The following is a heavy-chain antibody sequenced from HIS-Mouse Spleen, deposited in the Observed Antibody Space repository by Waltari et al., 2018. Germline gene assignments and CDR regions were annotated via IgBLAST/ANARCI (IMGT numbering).Heavy chain of an antibody. CDR2: INHNGST. CDR3: ARGLHPRRSFDI. V-gene: IGHV4-34*01. CDR1: GGSFSGYY. Sequence: QVQLQQWGAGLLKPSETLSLTCAVYGGSFSGYYWSWIRQPPGKGLEWIGEINHNGSTNYNPALKSRVTISVDTSKNQFSLKLSSVTAADTAVYYCARGLHPRRSFDIWGQGTMVTVSS. J-gene: IGHJ3*02.